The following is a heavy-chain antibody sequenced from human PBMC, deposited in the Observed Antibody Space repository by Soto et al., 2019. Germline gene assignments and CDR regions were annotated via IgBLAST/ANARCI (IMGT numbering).Heavy chain of an antibody. Sequence: SETLSLTCTVSGGSISSYYWSWIRQPPGKGLEWIGYIYYSGSTNYNPSLKSRVTISVDTSKNQFSLKLSSVTAADTAVYYCARGDRAAGLDYWGQGTLVTVSS. D-gene: IGHD6-13*01. V-gene: IGHV4-59*01. CDR1: GGSISSYY. CDR3: ARGDRAAGLDY. J-gene: IGHJ4*02. CDR2: IYYSGST.